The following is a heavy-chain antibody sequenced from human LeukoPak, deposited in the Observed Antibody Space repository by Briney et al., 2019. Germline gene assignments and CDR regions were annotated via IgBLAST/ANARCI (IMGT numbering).Heavy chain of an antibody. CDR1: GGSISSSY. V-gene: IGHV4-59*01. CDR2: IYYSGST. D-gene: IGHD2-21*02. J-gene: IGHJ3*02. Sequence: PSETLSLTCTVSGGSISSSYWSWIRQPPGKGLEWIGYIYYSGSTNYNPSLKSRVTISVDTSKNQFSLKLSSVTAADTAVYYCARDDPYCGGDCYAFDIWGQGTMVTVSS. CDR3: ARDDPYCGGDCYAFDI.